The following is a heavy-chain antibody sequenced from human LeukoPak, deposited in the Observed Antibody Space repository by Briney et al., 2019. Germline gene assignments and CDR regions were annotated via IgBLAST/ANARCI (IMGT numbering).Heavy chain of an antibody. CDR3: ARRLSWFDP. J-gene: IGHJ5*02. Sequence: SETLSLTCAASGGSISSSSYYWGWIRQPPGKGLEWIGSIYYSGSTYYNPSLKSRVTISVDTSKDQFSLKLSSVTAADTAVYYCARRLSWFDPWGQGTLVTVSS. CDR1: GGSISSSSYY. V-gene: IGHV4-39*01. CDR2: IYYSGST.